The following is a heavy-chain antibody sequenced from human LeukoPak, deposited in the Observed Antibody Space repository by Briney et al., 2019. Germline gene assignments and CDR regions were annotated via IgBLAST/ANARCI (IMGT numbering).Heavy chain of an antibody. V-gene: IGHV4-39*07. Sequence: SETLSLTCTVSGGSISSSSYYWGWIRQPPGKGLEWIGSIYYSGSAYYNPSLKSRVTRSVDTSKNQFSLKLSSVTAADTAVYYCAREVVAAAGTVDYWGQGTLVTVSS. J-gene: IGHJ4*02. CDR2: IYYSGSA. CDR3: AREVVAAAGTVDY. CDR1: GGSISSSSYY. D-gene: IGHD2-15*01.